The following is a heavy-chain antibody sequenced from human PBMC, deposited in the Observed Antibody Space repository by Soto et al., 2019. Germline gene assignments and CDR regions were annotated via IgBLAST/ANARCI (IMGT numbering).Heavy chain of an antibody. CDR2: IKQDGSEK. J-gene: IGHJ4*02. CDR3: AIDPAIAVAGRAFDY. V-gene: IGHV3-7*05. Sequence: PGGSLRLSCAASGFTFSSYWMSWVRQAPGKGLEWVANIKQDGSEKYYVDSVKGRFTISRDNAKNSLYLQMNSLRSDDTAVYYCAIDPAIAVAGRAFDYWGQGTLVTVSS. CDR1: GFTFSSYW. D-gene: IGHD6-19*01.